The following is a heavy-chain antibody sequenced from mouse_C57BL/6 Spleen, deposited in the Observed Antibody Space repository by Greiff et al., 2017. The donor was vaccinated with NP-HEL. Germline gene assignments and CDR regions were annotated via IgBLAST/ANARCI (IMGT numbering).Heavy chain of an antibody. CDR3: ARPSYYYGSSYEYFDV. V-gene: IGHV5-17*01. D-gene: IGHD1-1*01. CDR1: GFTFSDYG. Sequence: EVQLVESGGGLVKPGGSLKLSCAASGFTFSDYGMHWVRQAPEKGLEWVAYISSGSSTIYYADTVKGRFTISRDNAKNTLFLQMTSLRSEDTAMYYCARPSYYYGSSYEYFDVWGTGTTVTVSS. J-gene: IGHJ1*03. CDR2: ISSGSSTI.